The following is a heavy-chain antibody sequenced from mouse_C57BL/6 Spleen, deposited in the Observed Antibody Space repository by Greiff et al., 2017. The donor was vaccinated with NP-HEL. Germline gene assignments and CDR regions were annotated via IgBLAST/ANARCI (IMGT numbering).Heavy chain of an antibody. CDR1: GFSLTSYG. J-gene: IGHJ2*01. CDR2: IWSGGST. CDR3: ARKDWEGYYFDY. D-gene: IGHD4-1*01. Sequence: VMLVESGPGLVQPSQSLSITCTVSGFSLTSYGVHWVRQSPGKGLEWLGVIWSGGSTDYNAAFISRLSISKDNSKSQVFFKMNSLQADDTAIYYCARKDWEGYYFDYWGQGTTLTVSS. V-gene: IGHV2-2*01.